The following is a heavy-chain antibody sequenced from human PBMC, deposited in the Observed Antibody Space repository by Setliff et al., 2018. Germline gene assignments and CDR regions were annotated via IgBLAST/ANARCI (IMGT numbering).Heavy chain of an antibody. J-gene: IGHJ5*02. Sequence: AGGSLRLSCAASGFTVSSNYMSWVRQAPGKGLEWVSVIYSGGNTYYADSVKGRFTISRDNSKNILYLEMNSLRGEDTAVYYCTRDLRDYVWGSPWGQGTLVTVSS. CDR2: IYSGGNT. CDR3: TRDLRDYVWGSP. CDR1: GFTVSSNY. D-gene: IGHD3-16*01. V-gene: IGHV3-66*02.